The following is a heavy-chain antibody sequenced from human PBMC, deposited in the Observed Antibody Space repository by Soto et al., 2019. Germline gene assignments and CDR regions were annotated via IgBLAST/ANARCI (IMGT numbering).Heavy chain of an antibody. CDR3: ARGGWGFDY. D-gene: IGHD6-19*01. V-gene: IGHV4-59*01. CDR1: GGSISNYY. J-gene: IGHJ4*02. CDR2: LYYGGNA. Sequence: PSATLSLTCTVSGGSISNYYWSWIRQPPGKGLEWIGYLYYGGNANYNPSLKTRVTISIDTSKNHFSLKLNSVTAADTAVYYCARGGWGFDYWGRGTLVTVSS.